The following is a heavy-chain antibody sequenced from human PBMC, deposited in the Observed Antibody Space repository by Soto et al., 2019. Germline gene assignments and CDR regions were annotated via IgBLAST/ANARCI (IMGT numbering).Heavy chain of an antibody. CDR3: AWGTDAYKNGF. CDR2: IYFYNRATSST. D-gene: IGHD2-8*01. Sequence: SETLSLTCSVSGGSINSGGSHWTLIRQRPEKGLEWIGFIYFYNRATSSTSYNPSLQSRVVISVDNSKNHVSLNLNSVTVADTDVYFCAWGTDAYKNGFWGLGTLVTSPQ. CDR1: GGSINSGGSH. J-gene: IGHJ4*02. V-gene: IGHV4-31*03.